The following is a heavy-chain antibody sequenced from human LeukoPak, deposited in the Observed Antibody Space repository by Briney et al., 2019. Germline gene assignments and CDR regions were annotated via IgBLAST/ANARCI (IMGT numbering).Heavy chain of an antibody. V-gene: IGHV3-74*01. D-gene: IGHD2/OR15-2a*01. CDR2: INSDGSWT. J-gene: IGHJ4*02. Sequence: RGSLRLSCAASGNYWMHWVRQVPGKGLVWVSHINSDGSWTSYADSVKGRFTISKDNAKNTVYLQMNSLRAEDTAVYYCVSFYETYWGRGTLVTVSS. CDR3: VSFYETY. CDR1: GNYW.